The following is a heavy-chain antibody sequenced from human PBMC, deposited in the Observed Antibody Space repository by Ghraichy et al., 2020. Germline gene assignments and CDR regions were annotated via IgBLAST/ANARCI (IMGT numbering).Heavy chain of an antibody. J-gene: IGHJ4*02. V-gene: IGHV3-7*01. CDR3: ARDPKYSSGWGGY. Sequence: GGSLRLSCAASGFTFSSYWMSWVRQAPGKGLEWVANIKQDGSEKYYVDSVKGRFTISRDNAKNSLYLQMNSLRAEDTAVYYCARDPKYSSGWGGYWGQGTLVTVSS. D-gene: IGHD6-19*01. CDR1: GFTFSSYW. CDR2: IKQDGSEK.